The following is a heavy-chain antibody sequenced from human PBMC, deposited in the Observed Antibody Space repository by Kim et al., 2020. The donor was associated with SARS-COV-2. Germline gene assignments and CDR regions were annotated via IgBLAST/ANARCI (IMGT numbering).Heavy chain of an antibody. CDR3: ARGRSSGRAGMDV. V-gene: IGHV3-11*06. Sequence: YPASVKCRFTISRDNAKNSIYLQRNSLRAEDTAVYYCARGRSSGRAGMDVWGQGTTVTVSS. J-gene: IGHJ6*02. D-gene: IGHD6-19*01.